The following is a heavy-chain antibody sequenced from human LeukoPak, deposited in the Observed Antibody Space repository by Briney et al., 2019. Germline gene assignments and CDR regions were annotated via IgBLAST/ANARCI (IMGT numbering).Heavy chain of an antibody. J-gene: IGHJ5*02. Sequence: GASVKVSCKASGYTFINYDMSWVRQAPGQGLEWMGWISAFNGNTNYAQKFQGRVTMTTDTSTSTAYMELRSLRSDDTAAYYCARGSDYGDSVWEFDPWGQGTLVTVSS. CDR2: ISAFNGNT. CDR1: GYTFINYD. D-gene: IGHD4-17*01. CDR3: ARGSDYGDSVWEFDP. V-gene: IGHV1-18*01.